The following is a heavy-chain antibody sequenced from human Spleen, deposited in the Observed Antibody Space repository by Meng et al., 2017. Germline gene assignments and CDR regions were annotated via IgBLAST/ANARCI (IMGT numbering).Heavy chain of an antibody. J-gene: IGHJ4*02. V-gene: IGHV5-51*04. D-gene: IGHD5-24*01. CDR3: ARRRDGYNYYFDY. CDR2: IFPSDADT. Sequence: GGSLRLSCMGSGYRFNSFWIAWVRQTPEKGLEWMGTIFPSDADTRYSPSFRGQVTISADKPINTAYLQWNSLKASDTATYYCARRRDGYNYYFDYWGQGTLVTVSS. CDR1: GYRFNSFW.